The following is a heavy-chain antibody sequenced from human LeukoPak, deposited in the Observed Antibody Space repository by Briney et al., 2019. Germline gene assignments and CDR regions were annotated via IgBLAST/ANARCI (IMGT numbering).Heavy chain of an antibody. CDR3: ASAVSPRNPMDY. J-gene: IGHJ4*02. CDR1: GLTFSSYA. V-gene: IGHV3-30*04. D-gene: IGHD3-22*01. CDR2: ISYDGSNK. Sequence: GGSLRLSCAASGLTFSSYAMHWVRQAPGKGLEWVAVISYDGSNKYYADSVKGRFTISRDNSKNTLYLQMNSLRAEDTAVYYCASAVSPRNPMDYWGQGTLVTVSS.